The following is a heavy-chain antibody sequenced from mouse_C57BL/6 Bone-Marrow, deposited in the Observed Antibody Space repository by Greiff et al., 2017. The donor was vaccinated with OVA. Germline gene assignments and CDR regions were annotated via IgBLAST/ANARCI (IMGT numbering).Heavy chain of an antibody. Sequence: QVQLQQPGAELVKPGASVKMSCKASGYTFTSYWITWVKQRPGQGLAWIGDIYPGSGSTNYNEKFKSKATLTVDTSSSTAYMQLSSLTSEDSAFYYCARGRWLLHTMDYWGQGTTLTVSS. J-gene: IGHJ2*01. CDR1: GYTFTSYW. D-gene: IGHD2-3*01. CDR3: ARGRWLLHTMDY. CDR2: IYPGSGST. V-gene: IGHV1-55*01.